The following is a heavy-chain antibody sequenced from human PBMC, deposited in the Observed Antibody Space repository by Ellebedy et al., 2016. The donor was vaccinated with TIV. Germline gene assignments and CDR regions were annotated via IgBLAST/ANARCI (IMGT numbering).Heavy chain of an antibody. Sequence: AASVKVSCKASGYTFTTYGITWVRQAPGQGLEWMGWISVYHGNTNYAQKLQGRVTMTTDTSTSTAYLELRSLRSDDTAVYYCARDLGAYCSGGSCDNVDYWGQGTLVTVSS. J-gene: IGHJ4*02. V-gene: IGHV1-18*04. CDR1: GYTFTTYG. CDR3: ARDLGAYCSGGSCDNVDY. D-gene: IGHD2-15*01. CDR2: ISVYHGNT.